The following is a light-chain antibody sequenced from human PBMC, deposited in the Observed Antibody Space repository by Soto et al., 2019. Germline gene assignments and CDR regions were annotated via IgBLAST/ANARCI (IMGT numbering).Light chain of an antibody. Sequence: QSVLTQPPSASGTPGQRVTIFCSGSSSNIGNNFAYWYQQLPGTAPKLLIYRNVQRPSGVTDRFSGSKAGSSASLAISGLRCEDEADYACAAWDDSLSGVVFGGGTKLTVL. CDR3: AAWDDSLSGVV. CDR1: SSNIGNNF. CDR2: RNV. J-gene: IGLJ2*01. V-gene: IGLV1-47*01.